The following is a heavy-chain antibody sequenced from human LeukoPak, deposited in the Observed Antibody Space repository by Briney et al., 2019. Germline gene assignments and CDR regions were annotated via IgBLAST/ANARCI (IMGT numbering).Heavy chain of an antibody. CDR1: GFTFSSYA. J-gene: IGHJ4*02. V-gene: IGHV3-23*01. CDR3: AKFRGSERTVIVC. Sequence: GGSLRLSCAASGFTFSSYAMSWVRQAPGKGLEWVSTISGGGGRTWYADSVKDRFTISRDNSKNTVDVQLNSLRAEDTAVYYCAKFRGSERTVIVCWGQGTMVSVSS. CDR2: ISGGGGRT. D-gene: IGHD3-22*01.